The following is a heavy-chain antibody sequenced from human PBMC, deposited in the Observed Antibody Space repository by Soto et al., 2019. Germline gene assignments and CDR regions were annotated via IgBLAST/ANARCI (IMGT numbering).Heavy chain of an antibody. CDR2: MSYSGST. CDR3: ARARQYYDCELDP. J-gene: IGHJ5*02. CDR1: GGSISSDY. Sequence: SETLSLTCTVSGGSISSDYWGWIREPPGKGLEWIGYMSYSGSTNYNPSLKSRVTISVDTTKNQFSLKLTSVTAADTAVYYCARARQYYDCELDPWGQGTLVTVS. D-gene: IGHD3-22*01. V-gene: IGHV4-59*08.